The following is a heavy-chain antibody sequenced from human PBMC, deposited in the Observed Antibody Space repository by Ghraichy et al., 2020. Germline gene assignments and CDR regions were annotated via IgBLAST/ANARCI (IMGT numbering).Heavy chain of an antibody. CDR3: ARRRDGQWGDYSNWFDP. J-gene: IGHJ5*02. V-gene: IGHV1-69*13. CDR2: IIPIFGTA. CDR1: GGTFSSYA. D-gene: IGHD4-11*01. Sequence: SVKVSCKASGGTFSSYAISWVRQAPGQGLEWMGGIIPIFGTANYAQKFQGRVTITADESTSTAYMELSSLRSEDTAVYYCARRRDGQWGDYSNWFDPWGQGTLVTVSS.